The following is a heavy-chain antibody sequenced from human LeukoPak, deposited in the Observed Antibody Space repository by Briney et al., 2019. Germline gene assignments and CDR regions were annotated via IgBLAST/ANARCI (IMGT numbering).Heavy chain of an antibody. CDR1: GFTFSSYG. D-gene: IGHD6-13*01. CDR2: IRYDGSNK. Sequence: GGSLRLSCAASGFTFSSYGMHWVRQAPGKGLEWVAFIRYDGSNKYYADSVKGRFTISRDNSKNTLYLQMNSLRAEDTAVHYCAKGRSSWVAFDYWGQGTLVTVSS. J-gene: IGHJ4*02. CDR3: AKGRSSWVAFDY. V-gene: IGHV3-30*02.